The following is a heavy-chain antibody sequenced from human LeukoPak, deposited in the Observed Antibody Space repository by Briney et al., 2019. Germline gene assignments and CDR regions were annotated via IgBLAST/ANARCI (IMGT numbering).Heavy chain of an antibody. V-gene: IGHV1-46*01. J-gene: IGHJ6*04. Sequence: ASVKVSCKASGYTFTSYYMHWVRQAPGRGLEWMGIINPSGGSTSYAQKFQGRVTMTRDTSTSTVYMELSSLRSEDTAVYYCARDPDCSSTSCYEDYYYGMDVWGKGTTVTVSS. D-gene: IGHD2-2*01. CDR2: INPSGGST. CDR1: GYTFTSYY. CDR3: ARDPDCSSTSCYEDYYYGMDV.